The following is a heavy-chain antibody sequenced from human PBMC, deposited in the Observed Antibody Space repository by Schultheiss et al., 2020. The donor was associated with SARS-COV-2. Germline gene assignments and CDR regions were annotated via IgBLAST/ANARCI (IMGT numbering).Heavy chain of an antibody. V-gene: IGHV1-2*02. CDR3: ATPASRENQAPHYYYGMDV. J-gene: IGHJ6*02. Sequence: ASVKVSCKASGYTFTSYGISWVRQAPGQEFEWMGWINPNSGDTNYAQKFQGRVTMTRDASINTAYMELSGLTSDDTAVYYCATPASRENQAPHYYYGMDVWGQGTTVTVSS. CDR2: INPNSGDT. CDR1: GYTFTSYG. D-gene: IGHD2-2*01.